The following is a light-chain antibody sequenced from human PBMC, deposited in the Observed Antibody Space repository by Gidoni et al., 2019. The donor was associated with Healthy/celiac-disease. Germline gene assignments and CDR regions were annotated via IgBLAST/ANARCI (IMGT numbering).Light chain of an antibody. V-gene: IGLV2-11*01. CDR1: SSEVGGYHY. J-gene: IGLJ3*02. CDR2: DVS. CDR3: CSYAGSYTV. Sequence: QSALTQPSPVSGSPGQSVTISCTGTSSEVGGYHYVPWYQQHPGKAPKLMIYDVSKRPSGVPDRFSGSKSGNTASLTISGLQAEDEADYYCCSYAGSYTVFGGGTKLTVL.